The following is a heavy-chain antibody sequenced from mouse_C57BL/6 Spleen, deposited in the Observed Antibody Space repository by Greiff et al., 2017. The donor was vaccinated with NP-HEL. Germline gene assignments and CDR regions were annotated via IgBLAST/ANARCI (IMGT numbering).Heavy chain of an antibody. J-gene: IGHJ4*01. Sequence: QVQLQQSGAELVRPGASVTLSCKASGYTFTDYEMHWVQQTPVHGLEWIGAIDPETGGTAYNQKFKGKAILTADKSSSTAYMELRSLTSEDSAVYYCTPKLGWYAMDYWGQGTSVTVSS. V-gene: IGHV1-15*01. D-gene: IGHD4-1*01. CDR2: IDPETGGT. CDR3: TPKLGWYAMDY. CDR1: GYTFTDYE.